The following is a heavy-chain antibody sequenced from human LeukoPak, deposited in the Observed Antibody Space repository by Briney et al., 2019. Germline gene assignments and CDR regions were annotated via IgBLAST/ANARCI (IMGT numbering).Heavy chain of an antibody. D-gene: IGHD6-13*01. J-gene: IGHJ6*02. Sequence: SETLSLTCTVSSDSISSSRFYGGWIRQPPGRGLEWIATISYSGSTYYNPSLRSRVTMSIDTSKNQFSLKLSSVTAADTAVYYCASLLSGLISSWCPDYYYGVDVWGQGTTVSVSS. CDR1: SDSISSSRFY. CDR3: ASLLSGLISSWCPDYYYGVDV. CDR2: ISYSGST. V-gene: IGHV4-39*01.